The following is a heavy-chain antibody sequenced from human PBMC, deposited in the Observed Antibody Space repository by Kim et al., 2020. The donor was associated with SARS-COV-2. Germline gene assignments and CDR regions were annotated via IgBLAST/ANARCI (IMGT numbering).Heavy chain of an antibody. CDR1: GYTFITYG. V-gene: IGHV1-18*01. D-gene: IGHD3-10*01. J-gene: IGHJ6*02. Sequence: ASVKVSCKASGYTFITYGITWVRQAPGQGLEWMGWISANTGNTNYAQKFQDRVTMTTDTSTRIAYMELRGPRSDDAALYYCARVGYYGSGSYGFYYYGMDVWGQGTRVTVSS. CDR3: ARVGYYGSGSYGFYYYGMDV. CDR2: ISANTGNT.